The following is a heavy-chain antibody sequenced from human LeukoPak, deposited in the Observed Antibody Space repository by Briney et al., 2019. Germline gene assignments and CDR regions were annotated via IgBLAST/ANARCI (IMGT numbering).Heavy chain of an antibody. J-gene: IGHJ4*02. CDR1: GGSISSSNW. V-gene: IGHV4-4*02. Sequence: SETLSLTCAVSGGSISSSNWWSWVRQPPGKGLEWIGEIYHSGSTNYNPSLKSRVTISVDKSKNQFSLKLSSVTAADTAVYYCARDLGRMVPAANQGTFDYWGQGTLVTVSS. CDR2: IYHSGST. D-gene: IGHD2-2*01. CDR3: ARDLGRMVPAANQGTFDY.